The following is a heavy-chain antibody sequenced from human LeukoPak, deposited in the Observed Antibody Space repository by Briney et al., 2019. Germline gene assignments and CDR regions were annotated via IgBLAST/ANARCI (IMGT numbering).Heavy chain of an antibody. CDR3: ARDLTRYCSGGSCYSGAFDI. J-gene: IGHJ3*02. CDR2: ISGSGGST. Sequence: GGSLRLSCAASGFTFSSYAMSWVRQAPGKGLEWVSAISGSGGSTYYADSVKGRFTISRDNSKNTLYLQMNSLRAEDTAVYYCARDLTRYCSGGSCYSGAFDIWGQGTMVTVSS. D-gene: IGHD2-15*01. CDR1: GFTFSSYA. V-gene: IGHV3-23*01.